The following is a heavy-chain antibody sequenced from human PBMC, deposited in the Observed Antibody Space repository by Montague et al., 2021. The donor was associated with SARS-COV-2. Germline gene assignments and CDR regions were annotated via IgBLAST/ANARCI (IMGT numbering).Heavy chain of an antibody. D-gene: IGHD3-3*01. CDR1: GGSISSYY. CDR3: ATLPSSITIFGVAQGYYFDD. Sequence: SETLSLTCTVSGGSISSYYWSWIRQPPGRGLQWIGYISYSGSTNYNPSLKSRVTISVDTSKNQFSLKLSSVTAADTAVYYCATLPSSITIFGVAQGYYFDDWGQGTLVTVSS. CDR2: ISYSGST. V-gene: IGHV4-59*08. J-gene: IGHJ4*02.